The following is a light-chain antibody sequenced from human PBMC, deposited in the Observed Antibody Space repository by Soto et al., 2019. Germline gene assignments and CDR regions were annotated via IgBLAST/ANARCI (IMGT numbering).Light chain of an antibody. CDR2: YNN. J-gene: IGLJ1*01. CDR3: AAWDASLSACV. Sequence: QSVLTQPPSASGTAGQVVTISCSGGDSNIGSNSVYWYQHLPRMAPKLLIYYNNQRPSGVPDRFSGSRSGTSASLAIVGLRSEDVAVYYCAAWDASLSACVFGNGTKLTVL. V-gene: IGLV1-47*02. CDR1: DSNIGSNS.